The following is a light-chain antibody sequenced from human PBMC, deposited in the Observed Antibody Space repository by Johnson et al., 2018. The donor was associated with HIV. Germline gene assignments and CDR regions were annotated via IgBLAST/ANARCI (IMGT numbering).Light chain of an antibody. J-gene: IGLJ1*01. CDR2: DTY. V-gene: IGLV1-51*01. Sequence: QSVLTQPPSVSAAPGQKVTISCSGSSSNIGNNYVSWYQQLPGTAPKLLIYDTYKRPSGIPDRFSASKSGTSATLDITGLQTGDEADYYCGTWDSSLGAHYVFGTGTKVTVL. CDR3: GTWDSSLGAHYV. CDR1: SSNIGNNY.